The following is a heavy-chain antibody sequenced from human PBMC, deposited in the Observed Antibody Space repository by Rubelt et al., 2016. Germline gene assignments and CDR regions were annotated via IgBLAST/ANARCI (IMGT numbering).Heavy chain of an antibody. V-gene: IGHV2-5*01. D-gene: IGHD3-3*01. CDR1: GFSLSTSGVG. Sequence: QITLKESGPTLVKPTQTLTLTCTFSGFSLSTSGVGVGWIRQPPGKALEWLALIYWNDDKRYSPSLKSRLTITKDTSKNQVVRTMTNMDPVDTATYDCAHSRVIRCLEWPRLRKLYNWFDPWGQGTLVTVSS. J-gene: IGHJ5*02. CDR2: IYWNDDK. CDR3: AHSRVIRCLEWPRLRKLYNWFDP.